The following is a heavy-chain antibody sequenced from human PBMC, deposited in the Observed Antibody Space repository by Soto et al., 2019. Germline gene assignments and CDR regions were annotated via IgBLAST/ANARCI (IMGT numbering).Heavy chain of an antibody. CDR1: GYTFTSYD. CDR2: MNPNSGNT. V-gene: IGHV1-8*01. CDR3: ARARGDFWSGPRFSHYYYGMDV. D-gene: IGHD3-3*01. J-gene: IGHJ6*02. Sequence: QVQLVQSGAEVKKPGASVKVSCKASGYTFTSYDINWVRQATGQGLEWMGWMNPNSGNTGYAQKYQGKVTITRNTSISTAYMELSSLRSEDTAVYYCARARGDFWSGPRFSHYYYGMDVWGQGTTVTVSS.